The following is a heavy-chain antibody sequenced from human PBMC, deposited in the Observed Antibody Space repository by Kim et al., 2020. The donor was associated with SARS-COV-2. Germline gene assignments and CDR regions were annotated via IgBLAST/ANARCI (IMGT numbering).Heavy chain of an antibody. CDR2: ISYNGSNK. Sequence: GGSLRLSCAASGFTFRSYAMHWVRQAPGKGLEWVSVISYNGSNKYYADSVKGRFTISRDNSKNTLYLQMNSLRAEDTAVYYCARRGGGGYYYFDYWGQGTLVPVS. D-gene: IGHD3-22*01. J-gene: IGHJ4*02. CDR1: GFTFRSYA. CDR3: ARRGGGGYYYFDY. V-gene: IGHV3-30-3*01.